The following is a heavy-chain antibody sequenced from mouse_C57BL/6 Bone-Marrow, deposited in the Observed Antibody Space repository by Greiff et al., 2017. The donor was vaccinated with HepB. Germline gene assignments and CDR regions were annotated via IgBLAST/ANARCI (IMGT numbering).Heavy chain of an antibody. CDR1: GFNIKDDY. CDR2: IDPENGDT. V-gene: IGHV14-4*01. J-gene: IGHJ3*01. D-gene: IGHD1-1*01. Sequence: VQLQQSGAELVRPGASVKLSCTASGFNIKDDYMHWVKQRPEQGLEWIGWIDPENGDTEYASKFQGKATITADTSSNTAYLQLSSLTSEDTAVYYCTYYYGSSSYWGQGTLVTVPA. CDR3: TYYYGSSSY.